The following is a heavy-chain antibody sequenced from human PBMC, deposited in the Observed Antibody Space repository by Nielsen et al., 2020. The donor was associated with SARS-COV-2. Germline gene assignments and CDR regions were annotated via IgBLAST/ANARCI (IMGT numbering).Heavy chain of an antibody. V-gene: IGHV4-59*12. D-gene: IGHD2-8*01. Sequence: SETLSLTCTVSGGSISSYYWSWIRQPPGKGLEWIGYIYYSGSTNYNPSLKSRVTISVDTSKNQFSLKLSSVTAADTAVYYCARDLSDCTNGVCYRYFQHWGQGTLVTVSS. CDR1: GGSISSYY. J-gene: IGHJ1*01. CDR3: ARDLSDCTNGVCYRYFQH. CDR2: IYYSGST.